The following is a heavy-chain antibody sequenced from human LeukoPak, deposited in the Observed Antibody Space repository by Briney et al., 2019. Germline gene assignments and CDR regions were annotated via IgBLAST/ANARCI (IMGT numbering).Heavy chain of an antibody. J-gene: IGHJ4*02. D-gene: IGHD3-16*01. CDR2: IKLDGTEK. Sequence: AGGSLRLSCAASGFTFSSYWMHWVRQAPGKGLEWVANIKLDGTEKYYVDSVKGRFTISRDNAKNSLYLLMNSLRAEDTAVYYCASDRFYFGVWGQGTLVTVSS. CDR3: ASDRFYFGV. CDR1: GFTFSSYW. V-gene: IGHV3-7*05.